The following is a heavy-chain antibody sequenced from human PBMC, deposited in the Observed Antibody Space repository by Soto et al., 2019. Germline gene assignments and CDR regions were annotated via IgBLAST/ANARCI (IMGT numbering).Heavy chain of an antibody. J-gene: IGHJ4*02. CDR3: ARTLVGATPPDY. D-gene: IGHD1-26*01. Sequence: ASVKGSCKTSGGTISSDAISWVRQATGQGLEWMGGIVPIVDTSTYAQKFQGRVTITRDTSASTAYMELSSLRSEDTALYYCARTLVGATPPDYWGQGTLVTLSS. CDR2: IVPIVDTS. V-gene: IGHV1-69*05. CDR1: GGTISSDA.